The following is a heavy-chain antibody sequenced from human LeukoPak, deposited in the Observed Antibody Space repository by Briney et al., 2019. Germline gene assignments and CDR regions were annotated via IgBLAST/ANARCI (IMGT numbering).Heavy chain of an antibody. V-gene: IGHV3-11*04. J-gene: IGHJ3*02. D-gene: IGHD2-2*01. CDR2: ISSSGSTI. CDR3: ARGVVVPAAILGPDI. CDR1: GFTFSDYY. Sequence: GGSLRLSCAASGFTFSDYYMSWIRQAPGKGLEWVSYISSSGSTIYYADSVKGRFTISRDNAKNSLYLQMNGLRAEDTAVYYCARGVVVPAAILGPDIWGQGTMVTVSS.